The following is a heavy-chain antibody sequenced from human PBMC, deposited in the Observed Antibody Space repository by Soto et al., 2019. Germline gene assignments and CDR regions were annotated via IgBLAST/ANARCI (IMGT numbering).Heavy chain of an antibody. J-gene: IGHJ6*02. V-gene: IGHV5-51*01. Sequence: GESLKISCRGSGYSFTTYWIAWVRQMPGKGLEWMGIIYPGDSDTKYSPSFQGQVTISVDKSITTAYLQWSSLRASDTAMYYCARHAAIMTGVMGMDVWGQGNTVTVSS. CDR1: GYSFTTYW. CDR2: IYPGDSDT. CDR3: ARHAAIMTGVMGMDV. D-gene: IGHD3-9*01.